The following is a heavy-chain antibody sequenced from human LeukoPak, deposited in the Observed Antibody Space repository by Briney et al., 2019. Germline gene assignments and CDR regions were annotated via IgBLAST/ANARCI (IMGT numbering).Heavy chain of an antibody. D-gene: IGHD2-8*01. CDR2: MNQDGSEK. Sequence: GGSLRLSCAASGFTFSSYWMSWVRQAPGKGLEWVANMNQDGSEKYYVDSVKGRFTISRDNAKNSLYLQMNSLRAEDTAVYYCACTSRPIDAWGQGTLVTVSS. CDR3: ACTSRPIDA. V-gene: IGHV3-7*05. CDR1: GFTFSSYW. J-gene: IGHJ5*02.